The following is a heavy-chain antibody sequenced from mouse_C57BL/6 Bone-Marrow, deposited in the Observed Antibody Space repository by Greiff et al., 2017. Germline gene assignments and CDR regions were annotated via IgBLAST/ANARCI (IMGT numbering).Heavy chain of an antibody. D-gene: IGHD1-1*01. CDR3: ARDYHYYGSSYEGFAY. V-gene: IGHV1-66*01. J-gene: IGHJ3*01. CDR2: IYPGSGNT. CDR1: GYSFTSYY. Sequence: VQLQQSGPELVKPGASVKISCKASGYSFTSYYIHWVKQRPGQGLEWIGWIYPGSGNTKYNEKFQGKATLTADTSSSTAYMQLSSLTSEDSAVYYCARDYHYYGSSYEGFAYWGQGTLVTVSA.